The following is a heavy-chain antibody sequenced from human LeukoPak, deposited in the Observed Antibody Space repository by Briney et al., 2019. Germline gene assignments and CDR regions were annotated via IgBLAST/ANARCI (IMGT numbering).Heavy chain of an antibody. Sequence: GASVKVSCKASGYTFTSYDINWVRQAPGQGLEWMGWINPTSGHTGYAQKFQGRITMTRDTSVSTAYMELNTLTSEDTAVYYCARRPVGFRKKQDFWGEGALVIVSS. J-gene: IGHJ4*02. D-gene: IGHD1-14*01. CDR2: INPTSGHT. V-gene: IGHV1-8*01. CDR3: ARRPVGFRKKQDF. CDR1: GYTFTSYD.